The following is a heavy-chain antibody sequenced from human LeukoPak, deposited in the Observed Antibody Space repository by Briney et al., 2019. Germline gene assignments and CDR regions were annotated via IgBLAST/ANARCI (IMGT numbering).Heavy chain of an antibody. CDR2: ISYDGNIK. CDR3: ARDIVASSPDYFDY. CDR1: GFTFSNYA. Sequence: PGGSLRLSCAASGFTFSNYAMHWVRQAPGKGLDWVAVISYDGNIKIHADSVKGRFTISRDDSTNTLFLQMNSLTAEDTAVYYCARDIVASSPDYFDYWGQGTLVTVSS. J-gene: IGHJ4*02. D-gene: IGHD5-12*01. V-gene: IGHV3-30*01.